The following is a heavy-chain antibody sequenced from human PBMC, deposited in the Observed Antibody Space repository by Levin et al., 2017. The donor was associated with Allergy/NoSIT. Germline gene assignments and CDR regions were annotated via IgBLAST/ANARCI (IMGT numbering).Heavy chain of an antibody. CDR1: GFTFSSSG. J-gene: IGHJ4*02. Sequence: LSLTCAASGFTFSSSGMHWVRQAPGKGLEWVAVISYDGSNKYYADSVKGRFTISRDNSKNTLYLQMNSLRAEDTAVYYCAKDIAVAGTGHFDYWGQGTLVTVSS. D-gene: IGHD6-19*01. V-gene: IGHV3-30*18. CDR2: ISYDGSNK. CDR3: AKDIAVAGTGHFDY.